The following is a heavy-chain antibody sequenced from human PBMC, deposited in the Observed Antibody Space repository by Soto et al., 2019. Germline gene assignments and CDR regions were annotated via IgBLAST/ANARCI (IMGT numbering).Heavy chain of an antibody. D-gene: IGHD3-3*01. Sequence: GESLKISCKGSGYSFTSYWIGWVRQMPGKGLEWVGIIYPGDSDTRYSPVCQGQVTISANKSISTAYRQWSSLKASDTAMYYCARQGTYYDFWSGYYYYGLDDWGQGTTVTVSS. J-gene: IGHJ6*02. CDR3: ARQGTYYDFWSGYYYYGLDD. CDR1: GYSFTSYW. CDR2: IYPGDSDT. V-gene: IGHV5-51*01.